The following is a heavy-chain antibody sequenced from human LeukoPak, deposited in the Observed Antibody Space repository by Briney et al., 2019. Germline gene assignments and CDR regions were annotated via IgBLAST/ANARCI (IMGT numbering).Heavy chain of an antibody. CDR3: AIPDAFDI. V-gene: IGHV3-30*04. J-gene: IGHJ3*02. CDR2: ISYDGSNK. CDR1: GFTFSSYA. Sequence: GGSLRLSCAASGFTFSSYAMHWVRQAPGKGLEWVVVISYDGSNKYYADSVKGRFTISRDNSKNTLYLQMNSLRAEDTAVYYCAIPDAFDIWGQGTMVTVSS.